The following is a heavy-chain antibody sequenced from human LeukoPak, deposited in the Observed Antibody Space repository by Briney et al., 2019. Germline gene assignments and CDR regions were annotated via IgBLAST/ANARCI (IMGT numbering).Heavy chain of an antibody. V-gene: IGHV3-48*01. CDR2: ISSSSSTI. CDR1: GFTFSSYS. D-gene: IGHD2-15*01. J-gene: IGHJ4*02. Sequence: GGSLRLSCAASGFTFSSYSMNWVRQAPGKGLEWVSYISSSSSTIYYADSVKGRFTISRDNAKNSLYLQTNSLRAEDTAVYYCARAGPEYCSGGSCYSGRGYYFDYWGQGTLVTVSS. CDR3: ARAGPEYCSGGSCYSGRGYYFDY.